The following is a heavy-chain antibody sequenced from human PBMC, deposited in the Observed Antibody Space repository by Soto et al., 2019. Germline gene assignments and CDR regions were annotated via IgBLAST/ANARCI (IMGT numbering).Heavy chain of an antibody. D-gene: IGHD3-3*01. CDR3: ASFSTSFYYFDY. CDR2: ISSNGGST. CDR1: GFTFSSYA. Sequence: PGGSLRLSCSASGFTFSSYAMHLVRQAPGKGLEYVSAISSNGGSTYYADSVKGRFTISRHNSKNTLYLQMNSLRAEDTAVYYCASFSTSFYYFDYWGQGTLVTVSS. V-gene: IGHV3-64*04. J-gene: IGHJ4*02.